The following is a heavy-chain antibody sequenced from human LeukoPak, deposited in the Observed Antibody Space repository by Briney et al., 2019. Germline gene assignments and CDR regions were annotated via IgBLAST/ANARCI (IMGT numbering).Heavy chain of an antibody. CDR1: GGSISSYY. D-gene: IGHD5-18*01. V-gene: IGHV4-4*07. CDR3: ARDVGGYNYGYSLDY. CDR2: IYTSGST. J-gene: IGHJ4*02. Sequence: SETLSLTCTVSGGSISSYYWNWVRQPAGKGLEWIGRIYTSGSTRYNSSLKSRVPMSVDTSKNQFSLKLSSVIAADTAVYYCARDVGGYNYGYSLDYWGQGTLVSVSS.